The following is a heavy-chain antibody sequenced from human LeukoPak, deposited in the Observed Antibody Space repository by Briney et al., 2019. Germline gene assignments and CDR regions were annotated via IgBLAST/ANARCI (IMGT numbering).Heavy chain of an antibody. J-gene: IGHJ4*02. CDR1: GFTFSSYS. CDR3: ARGSGIQLWLNGHYFDY. D-gene: IGHD5-18*01. V-gene: IGHV3-48*01. CDR2: ISSSSSTI. Sequence: QPGGSLRLSCAASGFTFSSYSMNWVRQAPGKGLEWVSYISSSSSTIYYADSVKGRFTISRDNAKNSLYLQMNSLRAEDTAVYYCARGSGIQLWLNGHYFDYWGQGTLVTVSS.